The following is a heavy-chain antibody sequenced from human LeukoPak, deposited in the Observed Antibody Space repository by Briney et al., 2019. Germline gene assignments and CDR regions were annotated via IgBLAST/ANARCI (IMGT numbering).Heavy chain of an antibody. D-gene: IGHD6-13*01. Sequence: PGGSLRLSCAASGFTFSSYSMNWVRQAPGKGLEWVSSISSSSSYIYYADSVKGRFTISRDNAKNSLYLQMNSLRAEDTAVYYCARGAAGRSRIFDYWGQGTLVTVSS. CDR2: ISSSSSYI. J-gene: IGHJ4*02. CDR3: ARGAAGRSRIFDY. CDR1: GFTFSSYS. V-gene: IGHV3-21*01.